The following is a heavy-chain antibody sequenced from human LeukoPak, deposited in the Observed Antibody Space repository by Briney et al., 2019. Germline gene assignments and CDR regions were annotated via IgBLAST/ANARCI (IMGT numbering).Heavy chain of an antibody. CDR2: ISYDGSNR. CDR3: AKETRGSYSDY. Sequence: PGGSLRLSCAASGFTFSSCGMHWVRQAPGKGLEWVAFISYDGSNRYYADSVKGRFTISRDNSKNTLYLQMNSLRAEDTAVYYCAKETRGSYSDYWGQGTLVTVSS. D-gene: IGHD5-12*01. J-gene: IGHJ4*02. V-gene: IGHV3-30*02. CDR1: GFTFSSCG.